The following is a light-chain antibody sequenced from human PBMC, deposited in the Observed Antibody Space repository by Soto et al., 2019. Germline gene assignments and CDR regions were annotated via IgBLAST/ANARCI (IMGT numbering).Light chain of an antibody. CDR2: DVT. CDR1: SSEVGGYNY. V-gene: IGLV2-14*01. CDR3: SSYTSSSTPYV. J-gene: IGLJ1*01. Sequence: QSVLTQPASVSGSPGQSITISCTGTSSEVGGYNYVSWYQQHPVKAPKLMSYDVTNRPSGVSDRFSGSKSGNTASLTISGLQAEDEADYYCSSYTSSSTPYVFGTGTKVTVL.